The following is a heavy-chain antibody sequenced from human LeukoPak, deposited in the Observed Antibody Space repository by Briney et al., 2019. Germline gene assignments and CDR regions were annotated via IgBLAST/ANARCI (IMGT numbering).Heavy chain of an antibody. Sequence: GGSLRLSCAASGFTFSSYSMNWVRQAPGKGLEWVSAISGSGGSTYYADSVKGRFTISRDNSKNTLYLQMNSLRAEDTAVYYCAKDLASGTIDYWGQGTLVTVSS. D-gene: IGHD6-13*01. CDR2: ISGSGGST. CDR1: GFTFSSYS. CDR3: AKDLASGTIDY. V-gene: IGHV3-23*01. J-gene: IGHJ4*02.